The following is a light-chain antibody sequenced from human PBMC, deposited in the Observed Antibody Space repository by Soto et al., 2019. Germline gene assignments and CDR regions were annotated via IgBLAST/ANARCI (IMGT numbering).Light chain of an antibody. V-gene: IGLV1-40*01. CDR3: QSYDNSLSGCV. CDR1: SSNIGAGYD. Sequence: QSVLTQPHSVSGAPGQRVTISCTGSSSNIGAGYDVHWYQQFPGTAPKLLIYGNTNRPSGVPDRFSGSKSGTSASLAITGLQAEDEADYYCQSYDNSLSGCVFGGGTKLTVL. J-gene: IGLJ2*01. CDR2: GNT.